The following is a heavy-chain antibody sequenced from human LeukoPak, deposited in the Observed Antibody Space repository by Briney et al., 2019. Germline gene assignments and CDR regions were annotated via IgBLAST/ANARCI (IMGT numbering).Heavy chain of an antibody. CDR3: ARRSSSYYYYMDV. D-gene: IGHD6-6*01. Sequence: RGSLRLSCAASGFTFSSYAMSWVRQAPGKGLEWVSAISGSGGSTYYADSVKGRFTISRDNSKNSLYLQMNSLRAEDTAVYYCARRSSSYYYYMDVWGKGTTVTVSS. CDR2: ISGSGGST. CDR1: GFTFSSYA. V-gene: IGHV3-23*01. J-gene: IGHJ6*03.